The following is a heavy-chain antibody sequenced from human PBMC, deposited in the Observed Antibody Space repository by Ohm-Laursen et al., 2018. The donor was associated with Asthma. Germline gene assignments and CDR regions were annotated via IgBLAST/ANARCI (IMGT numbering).Heavy chain of an antibody. CDR3: ARDSYYDSSGYYSYYFDY. CDR2: IIPIFGTA. CDR1: GGTFSSYA. J-gene: IGHJ4*02. D-gene: IGHD3-22*01. Sequence: SSVKVSCKASGGTFSSYAISWVRQAPGQGLEWMGGIIPIFGTANYAQKFQGRVTITADESTSTAYMELSSLRSEDTAVYYCARDSYYDSSGYYSYYFDYWGQGTLVPVSS. V-gene: IGHV1-69*01.